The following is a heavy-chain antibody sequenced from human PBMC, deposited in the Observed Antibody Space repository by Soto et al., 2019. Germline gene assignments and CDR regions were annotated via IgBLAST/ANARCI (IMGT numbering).Heavy chain of an antibody. J-gene: IGHJ5*02. D-gene: IGHD3-10*01. CDR2: ISAYNGNT. V-gene: IGHV1-18*01. Sequence: GASVKVSCKASGYTFTSYGISWVRQAPGQGLEWMGWISAYNGNTNYAQKFQGRVTITRDTSASTAYMELSSLRSEDTAVYYCARDRLLWFGELSHAGGWFDPWGQGTLVTVSS. CDR1: GYTFTSYG. CDR3: ARDRLLWFGELSHAGGWFDP.